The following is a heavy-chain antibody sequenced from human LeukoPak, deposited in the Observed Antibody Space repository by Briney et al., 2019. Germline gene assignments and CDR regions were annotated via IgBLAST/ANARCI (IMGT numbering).Heavy chain of an antibody. CDR3: ARRRSGWYLIDY. CDR2: INPSGGST. V-gene: IGHV1-46*01. J-gene: IGHJ4*02. CDR1: GYTFTSYY. D-gene: IGHD6-19*01. Sequence: GASVKVSCKASGYTFTSYYMHWVRQAPGQGLEWMEIINPSGGSTSYAQKFQGRVTMTRDTSTSTVYMELSSLRSEDTAVYYCARRRSGWYLIDYWGQGTLVTVSS.